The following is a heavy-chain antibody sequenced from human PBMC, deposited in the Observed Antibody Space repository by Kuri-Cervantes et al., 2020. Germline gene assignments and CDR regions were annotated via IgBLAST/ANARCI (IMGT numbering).Heavy chain of an antibody. CDR2: IFSNDEK. V-gene: IGHV2-26*01. J-gene: IGHJ4*02. CDR1: GFSLSNARMG. D-gene: IGHD3-22*01. Sequence: SGPTLVKPTETLTLTCTVSGFSLSNARMGVSWIRQPPGKALEWLAHIFSNDEKSYSTSLKSRLTISKDTSKSQVVLTMTNMDPVDTATYYCAHGDSSGYYFDYWGQGTLVTVSS. CDR3: AHGDSSGYYFDY.